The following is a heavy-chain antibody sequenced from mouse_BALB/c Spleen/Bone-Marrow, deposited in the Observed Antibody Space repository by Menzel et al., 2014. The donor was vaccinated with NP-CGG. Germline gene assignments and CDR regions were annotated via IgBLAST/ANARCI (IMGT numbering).Heavy chain of an antibody. CDR1: GFTFSNYG. D-gene: IGHD2-4*01. Sequence: VQLKESGGGLVKSGGSLKLSCAASGFTFSNYGMFWVRQTPEKRLEWVATISGGGSYTFYSDSVKGRFTISRDNAKNNLYLQLSSLRSEDTAVYYCARHAYYDQTEVSFIYWGQGTLVTVSA. CDR3: ARHAYYDQTEVSFIY. J-gene: IGHJ3*01. CDR2: ISGGGSYT. V-gene: IGHV5-9-2*01.